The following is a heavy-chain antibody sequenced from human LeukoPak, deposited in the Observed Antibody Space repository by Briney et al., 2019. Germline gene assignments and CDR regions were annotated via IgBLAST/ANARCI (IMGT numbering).Heavy chain of an antibody. V-gene: IGHV1-2*02. D-gene: IGHD2-15*01. J-gene: IGHJ4*02. CDR2: INPNSGGT. CDR1: GYTFTGYY. CDR3: ARGGYCSGGSCYPTDG. Sequence: ASVKVSCKASGYTFTGYYMHWVRQAPGQGLEWMGWINPNSGGTNYAQKFQGRVTMTRDTSISTAYMELSRLRSDDMAVYYCARGGYCSGGSCYPTDGWGQGTLVTVSS.